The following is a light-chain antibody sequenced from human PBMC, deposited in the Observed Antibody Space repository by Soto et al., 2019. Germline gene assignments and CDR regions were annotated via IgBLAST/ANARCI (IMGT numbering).Light chain of an antibody. CDR1: QTIIKW. V-gene: IGKV1-5*03. CDR2: KAS. Sequence: DMQMTQSPSTLSASVIDVVTITFLASQTIIKWLAWYQQKPGKAPKLLIYKASSLESEVPSRFSGSGSETEFTLTINSLQPDDSATYYCQQYNTYWWTFGQGTKVDIK. CDR3: QQYNTYWWT. J-gene: IGKJ1*01.